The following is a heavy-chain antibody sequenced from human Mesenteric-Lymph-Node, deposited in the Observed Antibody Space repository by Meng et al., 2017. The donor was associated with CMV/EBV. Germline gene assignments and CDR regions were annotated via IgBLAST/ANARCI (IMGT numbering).Heavy chain of an antibody. CDR1: GFTFSTYD. Sequence: SGFTFSTYDMRWVRRAPGKGLEWVSTISGNSRSTYYADSVKGRFTISRDNSKNTLYLQMNSLRAEDTAVFYCAKAGGSSGWYESDYWGQGTLVTVSS. CDR2: ISGNSRST. J-gene: IGHJ4*02. V-gene: IGHV3-23*01. D-gene: IGHD6-19*01. CDR3: AKAGGSSGWYESDY.